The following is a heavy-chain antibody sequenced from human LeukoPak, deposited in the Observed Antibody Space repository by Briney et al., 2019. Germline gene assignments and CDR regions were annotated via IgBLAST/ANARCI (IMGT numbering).Heavy chain of an antibody. J-gene: IGHJ4*02. Sequence: GGSLRLSCAASGFTFSSYSMNWVRQAPGKGLEWVSSISSSSSYIYYADSVKGRFTISRDNAKNSLYLQMNSLRAEDTAVYYCAREGLRGVIMRAVDYWGQGTLVTVSS. CDR2: ISSSSSYI. V-gene: IGHV3-21*01. D-gene: IGHD3-10*01. CDR3: AREGLRGVIMRAVDY. CDR1: GFTFSSYS.